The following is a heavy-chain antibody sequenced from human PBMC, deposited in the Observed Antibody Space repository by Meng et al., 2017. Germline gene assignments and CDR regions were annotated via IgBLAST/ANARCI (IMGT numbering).Heavy chain of an antibody. V-gene: IGHV4-59*01. D-gene: IGHD5-24*01. CDR2: IYYSGST. CDR3: ASGDGYNTFDY. Sequence: GSLRLSCTVSGGSISSYYWSWIRQPPGKGLEWIGYIYYSGSTNYNPSLKSRVTISVDTSKNQFSLKLCSVTAADTAVYYCASGDGYNTFDYWGQGTVVTVSS. CDR1: GGSISSYY. J-gene: IGHJ4*02.